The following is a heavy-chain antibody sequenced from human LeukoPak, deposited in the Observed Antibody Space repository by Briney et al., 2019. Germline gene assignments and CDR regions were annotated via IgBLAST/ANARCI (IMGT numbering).Heavy chain of an antibody. CDR3: ARIIRTAGYYSNPKSGSFDL. Sequence: PSETLSLTCTVSGASIRANHHYWAWVRQLPGKGLEWIGTIFSSGTAYYNPSLRTRVGISVDTSKNEFSLRLSAVTAADTGLYYCARIIRTAGYYSNPKSGSFDLWGQGILVTVSS. J-gene: IGHJ5*02. D-gene: IGHD3-22*01. V-gene: IGHV4-39*01. CDR2: IFSSGTA. CDR1: GASIRANHHY.